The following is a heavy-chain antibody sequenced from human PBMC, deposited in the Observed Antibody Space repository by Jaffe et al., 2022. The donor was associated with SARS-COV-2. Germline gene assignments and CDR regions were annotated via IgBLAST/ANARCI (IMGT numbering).Heavy chain of an antibody. V-gene: IGHV3-74*01. J-gene: IGHJ6*02. CDR1: GFTFSSYW. D-gene: IGHD5-18*01. Sequence: EVQLVESGGGLVQPGGSLRLSCAASGFTFSSYWMHWVRQAPGKGLVWVSRINSDGSSTSYADSVKGRFTISRDNAKNTLYLQMNSLRAEDTAVYYCARDREYSYVSYYYGMDVWGQGTTVTVSS. CDR2: INSDGSST. CDR3: ARDREYSYVSYYYGMDV.